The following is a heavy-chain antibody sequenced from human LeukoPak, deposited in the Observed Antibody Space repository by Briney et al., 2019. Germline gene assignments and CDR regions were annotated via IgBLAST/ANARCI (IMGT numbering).Heavy chain of an antibody. D-gene: IGHD3-10*01. J-gene: IGHJ4*02. CDR2: IYYSGST. V-gene: IGHV4-39*07. CDR1: GGSISSSSYY. CDR3: ARTLGRGSADY. Sequence: SETLSLTCTVSGGSISSSSYYWGWIRQPPGKGLEWIGSIYYSGSTYYNPSLKSRVTTSVDTSKNQFSLKLSSVTAADTAVYYCARTLGRGSADYWGQGTLVTVSS.